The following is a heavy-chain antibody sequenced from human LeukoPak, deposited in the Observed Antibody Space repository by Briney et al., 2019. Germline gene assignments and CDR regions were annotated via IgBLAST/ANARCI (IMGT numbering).Heavy chain of an antibody. CDR1: GFTFSSYA. CDR2: ISGSGGST. CDR3: VSGGDYHVRLCTY. D-gene: IGHD4-17*01. V-gene: IGHV3-23*01. J-gene: IGHJ4*01. Sequence: GGSLRLSCAASGFTFSSYAMSWVRQALGKGLEWVSAISGSGGSTYYADSVKGRFTISRDNSKNTLYLQMNSLTAEDTAIYYCVSGGDYHVRLCTYWGQGTLVTVSS.